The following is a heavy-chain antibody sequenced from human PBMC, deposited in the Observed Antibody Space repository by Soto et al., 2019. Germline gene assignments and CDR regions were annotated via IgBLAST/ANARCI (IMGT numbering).Heavy chain of an antibody. CDR2: ISYDGSNK. J-gene: IGHJ4*02. V-gene: IGHV3-30*18. D-gene: IGHD1-26*01. Sequence: QVQLVESGGGVVQPGRSLRRSCAASGFTFSSYGMHWVRQAPGKGLEWVAVISYDGSNKYYEDSVKGRFTISRDTSKNTMYLQMNSLRAEDTAVYYCAKDSRAYSGSYNEYCGQGTLVTVSS. CDR3: AKDSRAYSGSYNEY. CDR1: GFTFSSYG.